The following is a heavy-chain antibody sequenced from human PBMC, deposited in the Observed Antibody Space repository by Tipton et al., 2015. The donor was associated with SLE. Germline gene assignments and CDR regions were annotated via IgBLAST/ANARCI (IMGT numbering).Heavy chain of an antibody. CDR3: ARVQYSSGSYFFDS. CDR1: GFTFDDYA. J-gene: IGHJ4*02. Sequence: SLRLSCAASGFTFDDYAMHWVRQAPGKGLEWVSGISWISGSIGYADSVKGRFTISRDNAKNSLYLQMNSLREEDTGLYYCARVQYSSGSYFFDSWGQGTLVTVSS. CDR2: ISWISGSI. D-gene: IGHD6-19*01. V-gene: IGHV3-9*01.